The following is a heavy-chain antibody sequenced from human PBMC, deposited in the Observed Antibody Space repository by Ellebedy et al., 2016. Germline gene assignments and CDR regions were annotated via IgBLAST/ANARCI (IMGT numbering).Heavy chain of an antibody. Sequence: SETLSLTCTVSGGSISGYSWTWIRQSPERGTEWIGSVFYSGSTDYTPSLRSRVSMSVDTAKNQFSLRLQSVTAADTAVYYCARWGRRSDYFYSGMDVWGQGTTVIVSS. CDR2: VFYSGST. D-gene: IGHD3-3*01. CDR3: ARWGRRSDYFYSGMDV. CDR1: GGSISGYS. J-gene: IGHJ6*02. V-gene: IGHV4-59*01.